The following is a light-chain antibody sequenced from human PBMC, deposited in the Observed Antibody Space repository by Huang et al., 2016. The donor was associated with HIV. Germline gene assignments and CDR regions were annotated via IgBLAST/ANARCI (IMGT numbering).Light chain of an antibody. J-gene: IGKJ1*01. CDR1: QGIKHD. CDR2: AAS. CDR3: LQDYSYPRT. V-gene: IGKV1-6*01. Sequence: AIQMTQSPSSLSASVGDRVTIPCRASQGIKHDLGWYQQKPGKAPKLLIYAASTLQTGVPSRFSGSVSGTDFTLTISSLQPEDFATYYCLQDYSYPRTFGQGTTVDIK.